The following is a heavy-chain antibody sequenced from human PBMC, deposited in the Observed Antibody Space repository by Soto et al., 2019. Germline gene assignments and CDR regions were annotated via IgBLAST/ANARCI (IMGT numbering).Heavy chain of an antibody. CDR2: IIPIFGTA. D-gene: IGHD2-21*02. J-gene: IGHJ6*01. V-gene: IGHV1-69*13. Sequence: GASGKSSCNASGGTFSSYAISWVRQAPGQGLEWMGGIIPIFGTANYAQKFQGRVTITADESTSTAYMELSSLRSEDTAVYYCARDVSTARIYGMDVWGQVTTVPVPP. CDR3: ARDVSTARIYGMDV. CDR1: GGTFSSYA.